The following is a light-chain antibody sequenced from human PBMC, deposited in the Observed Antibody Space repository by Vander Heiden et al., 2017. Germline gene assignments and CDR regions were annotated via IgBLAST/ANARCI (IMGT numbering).Light chain of an antibody. CDR2: AAS. V-gene: IGKV1-27*01. Sequence: DIQMTQSPSSLSASVGDRGTITCRASQGISNYLDWYQQIPGKVPKLLIYAASTLQSGVPSRFSGSGSGTDLTLTISSLRPEDVATYYCQKYNSVPRGVTFGPGTKVDIK. CDR1: QGISNY. J-gene: IGKJ3*01. CDR3: QKYNSVPRGVT.